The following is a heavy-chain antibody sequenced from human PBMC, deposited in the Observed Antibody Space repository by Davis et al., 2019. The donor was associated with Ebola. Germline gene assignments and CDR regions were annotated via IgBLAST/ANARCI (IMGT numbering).Heavy chain of an antibody. Sequence: GGSLRLSCEASGFTFSGYSMAWVRQAPGKGLEWLSYISSGGVTTYYADSVTGRFSTSRDNAQNSLLMQMNSLRDEDTAVYYCARVNLWSRGWGMDVWGKGTTVTVSS. D-gene: IGHD2-21*01. CDR3: ARVNLWSRGWGMDV. J-gene: IGHJ6*03. CDR1: GFTFSGYS. CDR2: ISSGGVTT. V-gene: IGHV3-48*02.